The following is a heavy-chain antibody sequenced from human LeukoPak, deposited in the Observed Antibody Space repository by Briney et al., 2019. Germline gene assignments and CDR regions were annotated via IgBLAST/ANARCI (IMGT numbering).Heavy chain of an antibody. CDR3: AKHQLVGDWYFDL. J-gene: IGHJ2*01. CDR1: GFTSRMYW. Sequence: GGSLRLSCAASGFTSRMYWMSWVRQAPGKGLEWVANIKQDGAEKYYVDSVKGRFTISRDNAKKSLYLQMSSLRAEDTAVYYCAKHQLVGDWYFDLWGRGTLVTVSS. D-gene: IGHD6-13*01. V-gene: IGHV3-7*02. CDR2: IKQDGAEK.